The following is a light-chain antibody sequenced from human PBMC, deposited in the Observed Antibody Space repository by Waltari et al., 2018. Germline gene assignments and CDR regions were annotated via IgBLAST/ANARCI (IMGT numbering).Light chain of an antibody. CDR1: QSVART. Sequence: EIVLTQSPGTLSLSPGERATLFCRASQSVARTLAWYKQKPGQDPRLRIYCASSRATGFPDRFSGSGSGTDFSLTITRFEPEDFAVYYCQHYMRLPATFGQGTKVEIK. J-gene: IGKJ1*01. CDR3: QHYMRLPAT. CDR2: CAS. V-gene: IGKV3-20*01.